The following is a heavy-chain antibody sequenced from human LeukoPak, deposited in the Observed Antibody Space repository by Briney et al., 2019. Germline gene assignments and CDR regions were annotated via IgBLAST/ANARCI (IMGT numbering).Heavy chain of an antibody. J-gene: IGHJ3*02. V-gene: IGHV3-30*02. Sequence: PGGSLRLSCAASGFTFSSYGMHWVRQAPGKGLEWVAFIRYDGSNKYYADSVKGRFTISRDNSKNTLYLQMNSLRAEDTAVYYCAKAQITGLNRVEDAFDIWGQGTMVTVSS. CDR2: IRYDGSNK. CDR3: AKAQITGLNRVEDAFDI. CDR1: GFTFSSYG. D-gene: IGHD1-20*01.